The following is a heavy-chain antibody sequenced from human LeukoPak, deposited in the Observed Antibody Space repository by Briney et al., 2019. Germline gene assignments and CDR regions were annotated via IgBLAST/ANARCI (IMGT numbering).Heavy chain of an antibody. Sequence: GGSLRLSCAAPGFTFSSYWMHWVRQAPGKGLVWVSRINSDGSSTSYADSVKGRFTISRDNAKNTLYLQMNSLRAEDTAVYYCARSYCSGGSCYYPYYWGQGTLVTVSS. D-gene: IGHD2-15*01. CDR2: INSDGSST. J-gene: IGHJ4*02. CDR1: GFTFSSYW. CDR3: ARSYCSGGSCYYPYY. V-gene: IGHV3-74*01.